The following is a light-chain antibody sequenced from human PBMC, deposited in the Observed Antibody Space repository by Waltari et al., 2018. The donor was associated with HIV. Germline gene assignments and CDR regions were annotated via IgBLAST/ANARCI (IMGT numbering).Light chain of an antibody. CDR2: DVS. Sequence: QSALPQPASVSGSPGQSITISGTGTTSDLGGYRYFSWYQQHPGKAPKLMIYDVSNRPSGVSNRFSGSKSGNTASLTISGLQAEDEADYYCSSYTSSSTYVFGTGTKVTVL. CDR3: SSYTSSSTYV. CDR1: TSDLGGYRY. J-gene: IGLJ1*01. V-gene: IGLV2-14*03.